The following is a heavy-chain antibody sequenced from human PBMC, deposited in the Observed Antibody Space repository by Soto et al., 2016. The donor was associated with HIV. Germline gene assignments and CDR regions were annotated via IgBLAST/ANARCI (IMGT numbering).Heavy chain of an antibody. CDR2: MNPYNGYI. D-gene: IGHD3-3*01. V-gene: IGHV1-18*01. CDR3: ARVQFDPKYYTYFDL. J-gene: IGHJ2*01. CDR1: YILTSYP. Sequence: QAQLVQSGPEAKRPGASVKVSCKASYILTSYPIGWVRQAPGQRLEWMGWMNPYNGYIQPAQRFQDRITMSTDNSAHTAYMELRSLTSDDTAMYFCARVQFDPKYYTYFDLWGQGTLVTVSS.